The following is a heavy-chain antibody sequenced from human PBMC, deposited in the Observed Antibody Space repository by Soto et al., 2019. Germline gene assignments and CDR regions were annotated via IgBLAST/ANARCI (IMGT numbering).Heavy chain of an antibody. J-gene: IGHJ4*02. Sequence: ETLSLTCTVSSGSISTYCWTGIRQPPRKGLEWIGYIYYTGSTNYNPSLKTRVSRAMDTSKNQFYLYLTSVACADTSLSCRAVSSNWAYFDFLRLGTMVTVSX. CDR1: SGSISTYC. D-gene: IGHD7-27*01. CDR3: AVSSNWAYFDF. CDR2: IYYTGST. V-gene: IGHV4-59*01.